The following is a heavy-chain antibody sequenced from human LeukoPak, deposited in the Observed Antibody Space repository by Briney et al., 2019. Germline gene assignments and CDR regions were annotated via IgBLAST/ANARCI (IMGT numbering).Heavy chain of an antibody. J-gene: IGHJ4*02. CDR1: GFTFGDYA. V-gene: IGHV3-49*04. D-gene: IGHD2-15*01. CDR2: IRSKAYGGTT. CDR3: GVAATGRGADY. Sequence: GGSLRLSCTASGFTFGDYAMSWVRQAPGKGREWVGFIRSKAYGGTTEYAASVKGRFTISRDDYKSIAYLQMNSLKTEDTAVYYCGVAATGRGADYWGQGPLVTVSS.